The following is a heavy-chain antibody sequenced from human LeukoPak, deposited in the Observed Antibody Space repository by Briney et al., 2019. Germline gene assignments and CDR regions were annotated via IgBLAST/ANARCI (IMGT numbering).Heavy chain of an antibody. D-gene: IGHD5-12*01. Sequence: GGSLRLSCAASGFTFSSYSMNWVRQAPGKGLEWVSSISSSSSYIYYADSVKGRFTISRDNAKNSLYLQMNSLRAEDTAVHYCARGGEYSGYDPEGYWGQGTLVTVSS. J-gene: IGHJ4*02. CDR3: ARGGEYSGYDPEGY. V-gene: IGHV3-21*01. CDR1: GFTFSSYS. CDR2: ISSSSSYI.